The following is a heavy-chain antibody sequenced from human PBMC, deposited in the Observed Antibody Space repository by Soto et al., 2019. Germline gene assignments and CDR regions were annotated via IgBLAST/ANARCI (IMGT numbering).Heavy chain of an antibody. CDR3: ARDRRFHYDILTVYRLRYGMVF. CDR1: GGTFSSYT. CDR2: IIPILGIA. J-gene: IGHJ6*02. V-gene: IGHV1-69*04. Sequence: SVKVSCKASGGTFSSYTISWVRQAPGQGLEWMGRIIPILGIANYAQKFQGRVTITADKSTSTAYMELSSLRSDDTAVYYCARDRRFHYDILTVYRLRYGMVFWGQGTTVTVSS. D-gene: IGHD3-9*01.